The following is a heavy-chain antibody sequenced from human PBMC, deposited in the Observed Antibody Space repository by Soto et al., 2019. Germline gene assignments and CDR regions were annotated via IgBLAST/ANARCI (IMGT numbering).Heavy chain of an antibody. V-gene: IGHV3-11*01. D-gene: IGHD2-2*01. CDR3: AGDLRTEYYYYYHYMDV. Sequence: GGSLRLSCAASGFTFSGYYMSWIRQAPGKGLEGVSYISSSGSTIYYADSVKGRFTISRDNAKNSLYLQMNSLRAEDTAVYYCAGDLRTEYYYYYHYMDVWGKGTTVTVSS. J-gene: IGHJ6*03. CDR1: GFTFSGYY. CDR2: ISSSGSTI.